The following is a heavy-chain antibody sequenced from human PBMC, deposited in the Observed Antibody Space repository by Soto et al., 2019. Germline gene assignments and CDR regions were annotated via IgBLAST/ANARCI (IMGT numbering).Heavy chain of an antibody. CDR1: AFTFSDYD. Sequence: GGSLRLSCAASAFTFSDYDMNLVRQVRGDGLQWVSSVSTSGESYYLASVKVRCTISRDTAYNSLSLLLNSLPDDETAAYYCAQGSPQVGGMDVWGQGTTVTGSS. CDR2: VSTSGES. CDR3: AQGSPQVGGMDV. J-gene: IGHJ6*01. V-gene: IGHV3-13*01. D-gene: IGHD3-10*01.